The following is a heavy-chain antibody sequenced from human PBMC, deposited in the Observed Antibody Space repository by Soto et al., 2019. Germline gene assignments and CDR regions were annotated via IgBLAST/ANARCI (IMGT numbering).Heavy chain of an antibody. CDR3: ARSFRVTIFGVVRGPGE. CDR2: IYYSGST. CDR1: GGSISSGDYY. Sequence: SETLSLTCTVSGGSISSGDYYWSWIRHPPGKGLEWIGYIYYSGSTYYNPSLKSRVTISVDTSKNQFPLKLSSLTAADTAVYYCARSFRVTIFGVVRGPGEWGQGTLVTVSS. J-gene: IGHJ4*02. D-gene: IGHD3-3*01. V-gene: IGHV4-30-4*01.